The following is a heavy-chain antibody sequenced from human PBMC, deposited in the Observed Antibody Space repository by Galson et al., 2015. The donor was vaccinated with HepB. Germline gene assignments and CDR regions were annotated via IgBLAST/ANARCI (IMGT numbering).Heavy chain of an antibody. V-gene: IGHV4-30-4*07. CDR3: ARVGSGYSNFGWYFDL. CDR2: IYHSGNM. Sequence: TLSLTCAVSGGSISSGGHSWNWIRHPPGKGLEWIGYIYHSGNMHYNPSLKSRITISVDTSKNQFSLTLSSVTAADTAVYYCARVGSGYSNFGWYFDLWGRGTLVTVSS. D-gene: IGHD5-12*01. CDR1: GGSISSGGHS. J-gene: IGHJ2*01.